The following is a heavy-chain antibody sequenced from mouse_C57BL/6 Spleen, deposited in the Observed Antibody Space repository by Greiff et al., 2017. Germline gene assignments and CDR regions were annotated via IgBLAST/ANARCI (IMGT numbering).Heavy chain of an antibody. CDR2: INYDGSST. Sequence: DVHLVESEGGLVQPGSSMKLSCTASGFTFSDYYMAWVRQVPEKGLEWVANINYDGSSTYYLDSLKSRFIISRDNAKNILYLQMSSLKSEDTATYYCAREIPYDYDGYAMDYWGQGTSVTVSS. CDR3: AREIPYDYDGYAMDY. J-gene: IGHJ4*01. D-gene: IGHD2-4*01. V-gene: IGHV5-16*01. CDR1: GFTFSDYY.